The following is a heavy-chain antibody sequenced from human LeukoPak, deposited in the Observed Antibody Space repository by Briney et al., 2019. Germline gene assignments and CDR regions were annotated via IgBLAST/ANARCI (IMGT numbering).Heavy chain of an antibody. V-gene: IGHV4-38-2*02. CDR2: MYHSGST. Sequence: SETLSLTCTVSNYSISTDYYWGWIRQPPGKGLEWIGTMYHSGSTYYNPSLKSRVTISVDTSKNQFSLKLSSVTAADTAVYYCARAEAAANYNWFDPWGQGTLVTVSS. CDR3: ARAEAAANYNWFDP. D-gene: IGHD6-13*01. CDR1: NYSISTDYY. J-gene: IGHJ5*02.